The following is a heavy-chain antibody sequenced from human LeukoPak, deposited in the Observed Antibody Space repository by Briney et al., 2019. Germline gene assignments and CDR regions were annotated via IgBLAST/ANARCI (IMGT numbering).Heavy chain of an antibody. CDR2: IVGNGGGI. D-gene: IGHD3-16*02. CDR1: GFTFSTYA. CDR3: AKDRIPDGRYSIDY. V-gene: IGHV3-23*01. J-gene: IGHJ4*02. Sequence: GGSLRLSCTASGFTFSTYAMNWVRQAPGKGLEWVAVIVGNGGGIHYADSVEGRFTISRDNYKNTVYLQMNSLRAEDAAVYYCAKDRIPDGRYSIDYWGQGALVTVSS.